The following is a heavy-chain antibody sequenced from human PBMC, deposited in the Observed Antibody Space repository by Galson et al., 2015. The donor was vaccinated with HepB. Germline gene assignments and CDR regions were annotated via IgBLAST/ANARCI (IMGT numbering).Heavy chain of an antibody. V-gene: IGHV1-18*04. CDR2: ISAYNGNT. Sequence: SVKVSCKASGYTFTSYGISWVRQAPGQGLEWMGWISAYNGNTNYAQKLQGRVTMTTDTSTSTAYMELRSLRSDDTAVYYCAREVRYFDWLLPTYNWFDPWGQGTLVTVSS. J-gene: IGHJ5*02. D-gene: IGHD3-9*01. CDR1: GYTFTSYG. CDR3: AREVRYFDWLLPTYNWFDP.